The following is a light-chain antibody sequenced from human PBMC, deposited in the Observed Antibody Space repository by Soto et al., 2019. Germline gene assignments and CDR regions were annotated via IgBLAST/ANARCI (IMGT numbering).Light chain of an antibody. V-gene: IGKV3-15*01. CDR3: QPYNTWPRT. Sequence: EIVMTQSPATLSVSPGEGATLSCRASQGLTTKLAWYQQKPGQAPRLLIYGASTRATGIPARFSGSGSVTEFTLHISSLQSEDFAVYYCQPYNTWPRTFGQATKVEIK. CDR2: GAS. J-gene: IGKJ1*01. CDR1: QGLTTK.